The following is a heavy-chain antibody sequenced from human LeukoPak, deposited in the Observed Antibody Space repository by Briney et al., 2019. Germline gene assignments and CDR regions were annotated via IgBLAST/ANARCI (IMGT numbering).Heavy chain of an antibody. D-gene: IGHD1-20*01. CDR2: INHSGST. J-gene: IGHJ4*02. Sequence: SETLSLTCAVYSGSFSGYYWSWIRQPPGKGLEWIVEINHSGSTNYNPSLKSRVTISVDTSKNQFSLKLSSVTAADTAVYYCARGLDNWNVYIFDYWGLGTLVTVSS. CDR1: SGSFSGYY. CDR3: ARGLDNWNVYIFDY. V-gene: IGHV4-34*01.